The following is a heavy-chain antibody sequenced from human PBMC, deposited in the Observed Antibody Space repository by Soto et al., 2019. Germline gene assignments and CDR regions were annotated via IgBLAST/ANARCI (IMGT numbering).Heavy chain of an antibody. CDR2: IYYSGST. J-gene: IGHJ4*02. Sequence: SETLSLTCTVSGGSISSSSYYWGWIRQPPGKGLEWIGSIYYSGSTYYNPSLKSRVTISVDTSKNQFSLKLSSVTAADTAVYYCARQVSGWYVHWGQGTLVTVSS. CDR1: GGSISSSSYY. CDR3: ARQVSGWYVH. D-gene: IGHD6-19*01. V-gene: IGHV4-39*01.